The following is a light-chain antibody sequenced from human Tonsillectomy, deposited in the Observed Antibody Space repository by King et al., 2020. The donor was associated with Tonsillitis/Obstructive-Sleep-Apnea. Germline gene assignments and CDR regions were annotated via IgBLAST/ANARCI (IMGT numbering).Light chain of an antibody. CDR3: QQSYTTLT. V-gene: IGKV1-39*01. Sequence: VPSRFSGSGVGPNFTLTISSLQPEDFATYYCQQSYTTLTFGGGTKVEIK. J-gene: IGKJ4*01.